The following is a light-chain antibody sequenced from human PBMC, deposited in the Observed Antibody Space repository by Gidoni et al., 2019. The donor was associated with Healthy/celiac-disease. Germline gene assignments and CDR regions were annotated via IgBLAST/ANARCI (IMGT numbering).Light chain of an antibody. CDR2: GAS. Sequence: EIVLTPSPSTLSLSPGERATLSCRARKSVSSSYLAWYQQKPGQAPRLLIYGASSRATGIPDRFSGSGSGTDFTLTISRLEPEDVAVYYCQQYGSSPMYTFGQGTKLEIK. CDR1: KSVSSSY. V-gene: IGKV3-20*01. CDR3: QQYGSSPMYT. J-gene: IGKJ2*01.